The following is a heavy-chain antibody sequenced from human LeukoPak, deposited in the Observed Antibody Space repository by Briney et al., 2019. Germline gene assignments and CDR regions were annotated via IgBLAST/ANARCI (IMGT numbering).Heavy chain of an antibody. CDR3: ARDGDRQRNIAVPGGDY. V-gene: IGHV3-7*01. D-gene: IGHD6-19*01. CDR2: IKQDGSEK. Sequence: GGSLRLSCAASGFTLSTYWMSWVRRAPGKGLEWVANIKQDGSEKYYVDSVKGRFTISRDNAKNSLYLQMNSLRAEDTAIYYCARDGDRQRNIAVPGGDYWGQGTLVTVSS. CDR1: GFTLSTYW. J-gene: IGHJ4*02.